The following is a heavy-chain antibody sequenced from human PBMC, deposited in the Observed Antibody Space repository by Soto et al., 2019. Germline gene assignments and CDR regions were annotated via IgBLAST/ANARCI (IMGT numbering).Heavy chain of an antibody. J-gene: IGHJ4*02. Sequence: PSETLSLTCTVSGGSISSGGYYWSWIRQHPGKGLEWIGYIYYSGSTYYNPSLKSRVTISVDTSKNQFSLKLSSVTAADTAVYYCARSPLYCSGGSCPLRPYYFDYWGQGTLVTVSS. D-gene: IGHD2-15*01. CDR3: ARSPLYCSGGSCPLRPYYFDY. CDR2: IYYSGST. CDR1: GGSISSGGYY. V-gene: IGHV4-31*03.